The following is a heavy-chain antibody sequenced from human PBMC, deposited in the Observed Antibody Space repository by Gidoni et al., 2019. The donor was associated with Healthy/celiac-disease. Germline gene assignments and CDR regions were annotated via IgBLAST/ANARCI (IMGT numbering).Heavy chain of an antibody. D-gene: IGHD4-17*01. V-gene: IGHV3-23*01. CDR2: ISGSGGST. Sequence: EVQLLESGGGLVQPGGSLRLSCPASRSSFSSYAMSWVRQAPGKGLEWVSAISGSGGSTYYADSVKGRFTISRDNSKNTLYLQMNSLRAEDTAVYYCAKDPAAYGGNSFVFDYWGQGTLVTVSS. CDR3: AKDPAAYGGNSFVFDY. J-gene: IGHJ4*02. CDR1: RSSFSSYA.